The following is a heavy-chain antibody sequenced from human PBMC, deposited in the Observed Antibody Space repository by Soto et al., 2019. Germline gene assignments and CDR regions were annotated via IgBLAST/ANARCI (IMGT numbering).Heavy chain of an antibody. CDR1: GFSLSTSGVG. J-gene: IGHJ4*02. CDR3: AHRSRAGRGYGYGKLDF. D-gene: IGHD5-18*01. V-gene: IGHV2-5*02. CDR2: IYWDDDK. Sequence: SGPTLVNPTQTLTLTCTFSGFSLSTSGVGVGWIRQPPGKAPEWLALIYWDDDKRYSPSLKSRLTITKDTSKNQVVLTMTNMDPVDTATYYCAHRSRAGRGYGYGKLDFWGQGTFVTGSS.